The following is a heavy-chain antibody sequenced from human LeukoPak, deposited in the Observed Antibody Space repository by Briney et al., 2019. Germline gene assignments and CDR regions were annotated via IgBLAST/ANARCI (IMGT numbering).Heavy chain of an antibody. D-gene: IGHD6-19*01. CDR3: ARGRSGSPPQLDY. CDR2: IIPILDIT. Sequence: SVKVSCKASGGTFSSYAISWVRQAPGQGLEWMGRIIPILDITNSAQKFRGRVTITADKSTSTAYMELSSLRSEDTAVYYCARGRSGSPPQLDYWGQGTLVTVSS. V-gene: IGHV1-69*04. J-gene: IGHJ4*02. CDR1: GGTFSSYA.